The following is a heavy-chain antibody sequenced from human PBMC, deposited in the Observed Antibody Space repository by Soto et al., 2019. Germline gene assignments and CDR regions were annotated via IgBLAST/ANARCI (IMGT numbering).Heavy chain of an antibody. CDR3: ARRNYDYIWGSYEAFDY. D-gene: IGHD3-16*01. CDR1: GYTFTSYG. CDR2: ISAYNGNT. V-gene: IGHV1-18*01. J-gene: IGHJ4*02. Sequence: QVQLVQSGAEVKKPGASVKVSCKASGYTFTSYGISWVRQAPGQGLEWMGWISAYNGNTNYAQKLQGRVTMTTDTSTSTAYMELRSLRSDDTAVYYCARRNYDYIWGSYEAFDYWGQGTLVTVSS.